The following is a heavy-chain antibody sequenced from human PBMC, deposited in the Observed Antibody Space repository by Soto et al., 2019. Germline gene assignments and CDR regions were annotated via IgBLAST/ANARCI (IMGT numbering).Heavy chain of an antibody. CDR1: GGTFSSYT. CDR2: SIPMLGMS. J-gene: IGHJ4*02. D-gene: IGHD3-10*01. Sequence: QVQLVQSGPEVKKPGSSVRVSCTASGGTFSSYTINWVRQVPGQGPEWMGRSIPMLGMSNYAQKFQGRVMXXXEXXTNTVYMELSSLRSEDTAIYYCATNYGSGSAHFDYWGQGTLVTVSS. V-gene: IGHV1-69*02. CDR3: ATNYGSGSAHFDY.